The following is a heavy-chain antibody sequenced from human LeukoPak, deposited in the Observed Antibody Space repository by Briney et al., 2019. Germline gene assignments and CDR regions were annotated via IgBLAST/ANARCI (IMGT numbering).Heavy chain of an antibody. CDR3: ARPYSSSDWYFDL. J-gene: IGHJ2*01. D-gene: IGHD6-6*01. CDR2: IYYGGST. Sequence: RSSETLSLTCTVSGGSISSSSYYWGWIRQPPGKGLEWIGNIYYGGSTYYNPSLKSRVTISVDTSKNQFSLKLTPVTAADTAVYYCARPYSSSDWYFDLWGRGTLVTVSS. CDR1: GGSISSSSYY. V-gene: IGHV4-39*01.